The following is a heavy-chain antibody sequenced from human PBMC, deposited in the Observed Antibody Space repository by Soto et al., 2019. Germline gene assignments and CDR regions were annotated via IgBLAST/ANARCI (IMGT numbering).Heavy chain of an antibody. Sequence: EVQLVESGGGLVQPGGSLRLSCAASGFTVSSNYMSWVRQAPGKGLEWVSVIYRGGSTYYADSAKGRYTISRDNTKNTLYLQMNSLRAEDTAVYYGAGEYYYSSGSYYYFDYWGQGPLVTVSS. CDR2: IYRGGST. V-gene: IGHV3-66*01. D-gene: IGHD3-10*01. J-gene: IGHJ4*02. CDR1: GFTVSSNY. CDR3: AGEYYYSSGSYYYFDY.